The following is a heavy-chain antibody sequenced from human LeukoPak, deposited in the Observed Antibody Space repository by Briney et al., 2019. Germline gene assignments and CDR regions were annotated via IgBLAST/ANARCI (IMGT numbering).Heavy chain of an antibody. CDR2: IIPILGIA. Sequence: ASVKVSCKASGGTFSGIAISCVRQAPGQGLEWMGRIIPILGIANYAQKLQGRVTITADKSTSTAYMELSSVRSEDTGVYYCVGGYIRSIYWLDRLGRPSQATVSS. V-gene: IGHV1-69*04. CDR1: GGTFSGIA. CDR3: VGGYIRSIYWLDR. D-gene: IGHD1-14*01. J-gene: IGHJ5*02.